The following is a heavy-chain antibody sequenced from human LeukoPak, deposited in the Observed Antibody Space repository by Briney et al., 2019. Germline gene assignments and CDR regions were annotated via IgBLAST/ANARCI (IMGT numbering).Heavy chain of an antibody. CDR2: IRYDGSNK. Sequence: GGSLRLSCAASGFTFSSYGMHWVRQAPGKGLEWVAFIRYDGSNKYYADSVKGRFTISRDNSKNTLYLQMNSLRAEDTAVYYCAKDSRLLGYCSGGSCFDAFDIWGQGTMVTVSS. D-gene: IGHD2-15*01. V-gene: IGHV3-30*02. J-gene: IGHJ3*02. CDR1: GFTFSSYG. CDR3: AKDSRLLGYCSGGSCFDAFDI.